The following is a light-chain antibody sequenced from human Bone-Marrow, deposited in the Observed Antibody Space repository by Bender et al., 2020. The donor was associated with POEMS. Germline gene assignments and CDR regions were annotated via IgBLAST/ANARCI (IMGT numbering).Light chain of an antibody. CDR2: RNN. CDR3: ATWDDSLSGRVV. J-gene: IGLJ2*01. CDR1: SSNIGSNY. V-gene: IGLV1-47*01. Sequence: QSVLTQPPSASGTPGQRVTISCSGSSSNIGSNYVFWYQQLPGTAPKLLTQRNNQRPSGVPDRFSGSKSGTSASLAISGLRSEDEADYYCATWDDSLSGRVVFGGGTKVTVL.